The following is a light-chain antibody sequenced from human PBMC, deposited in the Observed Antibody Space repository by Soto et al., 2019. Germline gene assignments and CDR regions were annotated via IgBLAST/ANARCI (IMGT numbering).Light chain of an antibody. CDR1: QGISSY. CDR3: QQYHSYPRT. J-gene: IGKJ1*01. V-gene: IGKV1-8*01. CDR2: AAS. Sequence: AIRMTQSPSSLSACPGGIVTITCRASQGISSYLACYQQRLGKAPKLLIYAASTLHTGVPSRFSGSGSGTDFTLTISCLQSEDFATYYGQQYHSYPRTFGQGTKVDIK.